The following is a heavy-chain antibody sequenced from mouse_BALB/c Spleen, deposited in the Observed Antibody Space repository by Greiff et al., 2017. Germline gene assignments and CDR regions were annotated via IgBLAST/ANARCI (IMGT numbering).Heavy chain of an antibody. D-gene: IGHD1-1*01. J-gene: IGHJ2*01. Sequence: QVQLQQPGAELVKPGASVKMSCKASGYTFTSYNMHWVKQTPGQGLEWIGAIYPGNGDTSYNQKFKGKATLTADKSSSTAYMQLSSLTSEDSAVYYCARSVTTDYFDDWGQGTTLTVSS. CDR2: IYPGNGDT. V-gene: IGHV1-12*01. CDR1: GYTFTSYN. CDR3: ARSVTTDYFDD.